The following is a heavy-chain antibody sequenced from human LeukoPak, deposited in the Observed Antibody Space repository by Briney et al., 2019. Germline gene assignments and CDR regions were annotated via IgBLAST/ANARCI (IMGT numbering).Heavy chain of an antibody. CDR2: IYYSGST. J-gene: IGHJ3*02. CDR1: GGSISSYY. D-gene: IGHD1-26*01. CDR3: ARIFGSYLAFDI. Sequence: SETLSLTCTVSGGSISSYYWSWIRQPPGKGLEWIGYIYYSGSTNYNPSLKSRVTISVDKSKNQFSLKLSSVTAADTAVYYCARIFGSYLAFDIWGQGTMVTVSS. V-gene: IGHV4-59*12.